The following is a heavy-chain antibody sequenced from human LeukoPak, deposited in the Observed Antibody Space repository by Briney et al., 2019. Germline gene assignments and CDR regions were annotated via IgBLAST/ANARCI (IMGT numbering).Heavy chain of an antibody. CDR1: GFTFSSYG. J-gene: IGHJ3*02. V-gene: IGHV3-30*02. Sequence: PGGSLRLSCAASGFTFSSYGMDWVRQAPGKGLEWVAFIRYDGSNKYYADSVKGRFTISRDNSKNTLYLQMNSLRAEDTAVYYCANAYDILTHDAFDIWGQGTMVTVSS. CDR3: ANAYDILTHDAFDI. CDR2: IRYDGSNK. D-gene: IGHD3-9*01.